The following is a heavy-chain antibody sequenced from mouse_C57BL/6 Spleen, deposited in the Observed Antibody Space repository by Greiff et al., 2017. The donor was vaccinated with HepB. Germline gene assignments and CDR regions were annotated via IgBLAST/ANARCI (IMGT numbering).Heavy chain of an antibody. D-gene: IGHD2-2*01. J-gene: IGHJ4*01. Sequence: VPGVESGPGLVQPSQSLSITCTVSGFSFTSYGVHWVRQSPGKGLEWLGVIWSGGSTDYNAAFISRLSISKDNSKSQVFFKMNSLQADDTAIYYCARRSTMVTTDAMDYWGQGTSVTVSS. CDR2: IWSGGST. CDR1: GFSFTSYG. V-gene: IGHV2-2*01. CDR3: ARRSTMVTTDAMDY.